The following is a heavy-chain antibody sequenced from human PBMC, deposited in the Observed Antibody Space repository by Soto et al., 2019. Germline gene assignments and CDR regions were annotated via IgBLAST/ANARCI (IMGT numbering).Heavy chain of an antibody. CDR3: ARNSGEYEVFDI. CDR2: IWDDGRTT. Sequence: QVQLVESGGGVVHPGGSLTLSCAASGFNFRSYGMHWVRQAPGKGLEWLAVIWDDGRTTYYADSVKGRFTISRDSPKNTLSLQMNSLRVEDTAMFYCARNSGEYEVFDIWGQGTLVSVSS. CDR1: GFNFRSYG. D-gene: IGHD4-17*01. V-gene: IGHV3-33*01. J-gene: IGHJ3*02.